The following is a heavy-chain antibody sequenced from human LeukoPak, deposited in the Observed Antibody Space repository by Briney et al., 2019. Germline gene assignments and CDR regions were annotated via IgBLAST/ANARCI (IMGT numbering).Heavy chain of an antibody. CDR2: INHSGST. J-gene: IGHJ4*02. CDR3: AGPKYSSRLR. CDR1: GGSFSGYY. V-gene: IGHV4-34*01. D-gene: IGHD6-6*01. Sequence: SETLSLICAVYGGSFSGYYWSWIRQPPGKGLEWIGEINHSGSTNYNPSLKSRVTISVDTSKNQFSLKLSSVTAADTAVYYCAGPKYSSRLRWGQGTLVTVSS.